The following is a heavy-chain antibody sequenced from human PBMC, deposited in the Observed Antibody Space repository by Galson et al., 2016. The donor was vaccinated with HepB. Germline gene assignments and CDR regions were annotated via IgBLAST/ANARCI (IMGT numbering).Heavy chain of an antibody. V-gene: IGHV3-23*01. CDR1: GFTFATYP. Sequence: SLRLSCAGSGFTFATYPMSWVRQAPGKGLEWVSGIRGSGGGIDYADSVKGRFAISRDNSQNSLFLQMNTLRAEDTAVYFCVRGVYGDHGWFDYWGQGTLVTVSS. CDR2: IRGSGGGI. CDR3: VRGVYGDHGWFDY. D-gene: IGHD4-17*01. J-gene: IGHJ4*02.